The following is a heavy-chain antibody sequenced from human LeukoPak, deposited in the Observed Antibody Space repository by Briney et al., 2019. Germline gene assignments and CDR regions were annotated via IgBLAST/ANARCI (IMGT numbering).Heavy chain of an antibody. J-gene: IGHJ6*03. D-gene: IGHD3-10*01. CDR3: ARGGYYYYGSGSLWKAAAYYYYMDV. CDR1: GGSFSGYY. V-gene: IGHV4-34*01. Sequence: PSETLSLTCAVYGGSFSGYYWSWIRQPPGKGLEWIGEINHSGGTNYNPSLKSRVTISVDTSKNQFSLKLSSVTAADTAVYYCARGGYYYYGSGSLWKAAAYYYYMDVWGKGTTVTVSS. CDR2: INHSGGT.